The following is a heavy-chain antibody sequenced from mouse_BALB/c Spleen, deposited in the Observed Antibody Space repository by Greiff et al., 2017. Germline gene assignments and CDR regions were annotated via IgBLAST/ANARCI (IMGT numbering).Heavy chain of an antibody. CDR3: ARGRTVPDY. CDR1: GYNFTSYW. CDR2: IYPGSGST. V-gene: IGHV1-55*01. Sequence: QVQLQQPGAELVKPGTSVKLSCKASGYNFTSYWINWVKLRPGQGLEWIGDIYPGSGSTNYNEKFKSKATLTVDTSSSTAYMQLSSLASEDSALYYCARGRTVPDYWGQGTTLTVSS. D-gene: IGHD1-1*01. J-gene: IGHJ2*01.